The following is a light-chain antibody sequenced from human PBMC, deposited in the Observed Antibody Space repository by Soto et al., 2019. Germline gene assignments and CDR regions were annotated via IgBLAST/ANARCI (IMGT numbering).Light chain of an antibody. CDR1: QSISSY. Sequence: DIQMTQSPSSLSASVGDRVTITCRASQSISSYLNWFQQKPGKAPKLLIYAASILQSGVPSRFSGSGSGTDFTLTISSLQPEDFATYYCQQSYSTPRTFGQGTTVELK. V-gene: IGKV1-39*01. J-gene: IGKJ1*01. CDR2: AAS. CDR3: QQSYSTPRT.